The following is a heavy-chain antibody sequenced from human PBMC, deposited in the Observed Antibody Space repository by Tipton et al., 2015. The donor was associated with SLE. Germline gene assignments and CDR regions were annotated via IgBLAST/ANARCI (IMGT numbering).Heavy chain of an antibody. CDR2: IHYSGRT. Sequence: TLSLTCTVSTGSMSSYYWTWIRQPPGKGLEWIGYIHYSGRTSYNPSLKSRVTLSEDPSKNQISLKLRSVTAADTAVYYCARRGYKSWYFDLWGRGALVTVSS. CDR3: ARRGYKSWYFDL. J-gene: IGHJ2*01. CDR1: TGSMSSYY. V-gene: IGHV4-59*01. D-gene: IGHD5-24*01.